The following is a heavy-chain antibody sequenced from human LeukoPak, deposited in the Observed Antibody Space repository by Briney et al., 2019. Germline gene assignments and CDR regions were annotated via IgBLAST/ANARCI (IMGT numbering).Heavy chain of an antibody. V-gene: IGHV3-43D*04. Sequence: GGSLRLSCAASGFTFDDYAMHWVRQAPGKGLEWVSLISCDGGSTYYADSVKGRFTISRDNSKNSLYLQMNSLRAEDTALYYCAKDISQRCSGGSCYSDVVFQHWGQGTLVTVSS. J-gene: IGHJ1*01. CDR3: AKDISQRCSGGSCYSDVVFQH. D-gene: IGHD2-15*01. CDR2: ISCDGGST. CDR1: GFTFDDYA.